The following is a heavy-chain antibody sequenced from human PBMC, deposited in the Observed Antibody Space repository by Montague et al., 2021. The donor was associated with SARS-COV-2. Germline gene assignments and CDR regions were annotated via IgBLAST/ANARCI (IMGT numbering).Heavy chain of an antibody. D-gene: IGHD2-2*01. V-gene: IGHV3-21*01. CDR3: AREENRYCSSTSCYYFDY. J-gene: IGHJ4*02. CDR1: GFIFSSYS. Sequence: SLRLSCAASGFIFSSYSMNWVRQAPGKGLEWVSSISSSSSYIYYADSVKGRFTISRDNAKNSLYLQMNSLRAEDTAVYYCAREENRYCSSTSCYYFDYWGQGTLVTVSS. CDR2: ISSSSSYI.